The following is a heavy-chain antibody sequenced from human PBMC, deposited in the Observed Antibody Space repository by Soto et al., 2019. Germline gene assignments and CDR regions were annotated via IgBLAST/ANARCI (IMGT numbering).Heavy chain of an antibody. J-gene: IGHJ6*02. CDR2: IYHSGST. V-gene: IGHV4-4*02. D-gene: IGHD6-6*01. Sequence: QVQLQESGPGLVKPSGTLSLTCAVSGGSISSSNWWSWVRQPPGKGLEWIGAIYHSGSTNYNPSLKSRVTISVDKSKNQFSLKLSSVTAADTAVYYCARDLPTLYSRSSYGMDVWGQGTTVTVSS. CDR1: GGSISSSNW. CDR3: ARDLPTLYSRSSYGMDV.